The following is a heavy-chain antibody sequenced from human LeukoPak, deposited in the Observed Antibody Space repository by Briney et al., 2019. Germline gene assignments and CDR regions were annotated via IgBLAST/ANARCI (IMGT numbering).Heavy chain of an antibody. J-gene: IGHJ6*03. CDR2: IFSNGEE. Sequence: SGPVLVKPTETLTLTCTVSGFSLSNATMGVSWIRQPPGKALEWLAHIFSNGEESYTTSLKSRLTISRGTSKSQVVLTMTNMDPVDTATYYCARGPQPYRYYYYVDVWGKGTTVTVSS. CDR3: ARGPQPYRYYYYVDV. D-gene: IGHD2-2*01. CDR1: GFSLSNATMG. V-gene: IGHV2-26*01.